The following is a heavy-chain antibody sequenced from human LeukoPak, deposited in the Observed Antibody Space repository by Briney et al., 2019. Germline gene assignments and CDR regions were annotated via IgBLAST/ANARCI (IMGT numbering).Heavy chain of an antibody. J-gene: IGHJ4*02. V-gene: IGHV3-33*06. D-gene: IGHD4-11*01. CDR2: IWSDASDK. CDR1: GFTFSHDG. Sequence: GRSLRLSCSASGFTFSHDGMHWVRQAPGTGLEWVAVIWSDASDKYYANSVKGRFTISRDNFKNSLYLQMNSLRADDTAVYYCAKDAQRGFDYSNSLDYWGQGTRVTVSS. CDR3: AKDAQRGFDYSNSLDY.